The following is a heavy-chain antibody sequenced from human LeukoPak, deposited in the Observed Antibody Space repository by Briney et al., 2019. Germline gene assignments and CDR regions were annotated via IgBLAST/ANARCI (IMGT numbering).Heavy chain of an antibody. J-gene: IGHJ1*01. V-gene: IGHV3-30*03. CDR3: ATPPAMRAPPNYFQH. Sequence: GGSLRLSCAASGFTFSSYGMHWVRQAPGKGLEWVAVISYDGSNKYYADSVKGRFTISRDNSKNTLYLQMSSLRADDTAVYYCATPPAMRAPPNYFQHWGQGTLVTVSS. CDR2: ISYDGSNK. D-gene: IGHD5-18*01. CDR1: GFTFSSYG.